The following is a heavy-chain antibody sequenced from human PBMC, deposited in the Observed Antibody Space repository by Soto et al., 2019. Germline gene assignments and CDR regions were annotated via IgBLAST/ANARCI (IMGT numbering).Heavy chain of an antibody. V-gene: IGHV4-39*07. CDR3: AREGSYSAYNFAHGIQLWSFDF. J-gene: IGHJ4*02. CDR1: GGSISSSSYY. Sequence: SETLSLTCTVSGGSISSSSYYWGWIRQPPGKGLEWIGRIFSSGSTSLNPSLESRVAMSVDTSKNHFSLNLSSVTAADMAVYYCAREGSYSAYNFAHGIQLWSFDFWGQGALVTVS. D-gene: IGHD5-12*01. CDR2: IFSSGST.